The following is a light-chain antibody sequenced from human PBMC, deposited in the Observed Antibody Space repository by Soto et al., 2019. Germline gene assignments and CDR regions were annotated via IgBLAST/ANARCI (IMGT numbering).Light chain of an antibody. Sequence: QAVVTQPPSVSGAPGQRVTISCTGSSSNIGADYDVHWYQQFPGTAPKLLIYTNTNRPSGVPDRFSGSKSDTSGSLAISGLQAEDEADYYCQSYDSTLNGYVFGTGTKLTVL. CDR3: QSYDSTLNGYV. V-gene: IGLV1-40*01. J-gene: IGLJ1*01. CDR1: SSNIGADYD. CDR2: TNT.